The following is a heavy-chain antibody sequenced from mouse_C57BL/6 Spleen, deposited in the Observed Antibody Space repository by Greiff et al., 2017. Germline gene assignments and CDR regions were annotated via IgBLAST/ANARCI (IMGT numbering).Heavy chain of an antibody. V-gene: IGHV1-54*01. Sequence: QVQLKESGAELVRPGTSVKVSCKASGYAFTNYLIEWVKQRPGQGLEWIGVINPGSGGTNYNEKFKGKATLTADKSSSTAYMQLSSLTSEDSAVYFCAITVVATYSYWYFDVWGTGTTVTVSS. CDR1: GYAFTNYL. D-gene: IGHD1-1*01. CDR3: AITVVATYSYWYFDV. CDR2: INPGSGGT. J-gene: IGHJ1*03.